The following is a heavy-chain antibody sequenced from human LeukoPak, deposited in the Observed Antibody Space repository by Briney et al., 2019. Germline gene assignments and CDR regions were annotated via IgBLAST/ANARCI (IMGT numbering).Heavy chain of an antibody. J-gene: IGHJ6*03. V-gene: IGHV4-59*01. CDR1: SGSISSYY. Sequence: SETLSLTCTVSSGSISSYYWNWIRQSPGKGLEWIGYVYYSGSTNYNPSLKSRITISVDTSKNQFSLKLSSVTAADTAVYYCARESRILSVSPSSYFYYMDVWGKGTTVTVSS. CDR3: ARESRILSVSPSSYFYYMDV. CDR2: VYYSGST. D-gene: IGHD6-6*01.